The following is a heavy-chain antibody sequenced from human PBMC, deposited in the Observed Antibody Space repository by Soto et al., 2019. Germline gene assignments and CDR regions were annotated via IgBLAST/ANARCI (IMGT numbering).Heavy chain of an antibody. Sequence: XETLVLTCAVSGGSISSSNGWSWVRQPPGKGLEWIGEIYHSGSTNYNPSLKSRVTISVDKSKNQFSLKLSSVTAADTAVYYCAPMAAVSSGYHFDYCGQRTLVTVPS. J-gene: IGHJ4*02. D-gene: IGHD3-22*01. V-gene: IGHV4-4*02. CDR2: IYHSGST. CDR1: GGSISSSNG. CDR3: APMAAVSSGYHFDY.